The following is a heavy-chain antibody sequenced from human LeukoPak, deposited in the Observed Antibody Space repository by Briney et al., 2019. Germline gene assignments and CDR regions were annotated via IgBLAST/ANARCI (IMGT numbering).Heavy chain of an antibody. Sequence: PGRSLRLSCAASGFTFDDYAMHWVRQAPGKGMGWVSSISSHSGRIGYADSVKGRLTISRDKATNSLDLQMNSLRAEDTALYYCPKDIVAHLLSYFDYWGQASLATV. J-gene: IGHJ4*02. V-gene: IGHV3-9*01. CDR3: PKDIVAHLLSYFDY. CDR1: GFTFDDYA. CDR2: ISSHSGRI. D-gene: IGHD6-6*01.